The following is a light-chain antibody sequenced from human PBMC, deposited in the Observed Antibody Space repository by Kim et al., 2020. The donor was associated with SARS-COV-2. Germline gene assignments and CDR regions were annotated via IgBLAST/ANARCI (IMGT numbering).Light chain of an antibody. Sequence: EIVLTQFPATLSLSPGETATLSCRASQSVSNFLAWYQQKPGQAPRLLIYDASNRAPGIPARFSASGSGTDFTLTISSLEPEDFAVYYWQQRTNWPPFTFGQGTKLEIK. CDR2: DAS. J-gene: IGKJ2*01. V-gene: IGKV3-11*01. CDR1: QSVSNF. CDR3: QQRTNWPPFT.